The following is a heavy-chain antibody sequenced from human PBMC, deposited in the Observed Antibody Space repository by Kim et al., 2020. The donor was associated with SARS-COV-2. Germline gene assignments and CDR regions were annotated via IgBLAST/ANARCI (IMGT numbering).Heavy chain of an antibody. Sequence: GESLKISCKGSGDSFTTYWIGWVRQMPGKGLEWMGIIYPGDSDTTYSPSFQGQVTISADKSISTAYLQWNSVKASDTAIYYCARRGYCSGSACERAFEIWGQGTKVTVYS. J-gene: IGHJ3*02. V-gene: IGHV5-51*01. CDR1: GDSFTTYW. CDR3: ARRGYCSGSACERAFEI. D-gene: IGHD2-15*01. CDR2: IYPGDSDT.